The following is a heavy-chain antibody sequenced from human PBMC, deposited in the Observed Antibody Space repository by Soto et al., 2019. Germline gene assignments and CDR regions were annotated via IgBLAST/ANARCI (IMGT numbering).Heavy chain of an antibody. J-gene: IGHJ5*02. CDR3: ARDEGYCISTSCQRYGFDP. D-gene: IGHD2-2*01. V-gene: IGHV4-31*03. CDR2: IYYSGST. Sequence: QVQLQESGPGLVKPSQTLSLTCTVSGGSISSGGYYWSWIRQHPGKGLEWIGYIYYSGSTYYNPSLQSRVTISVDTSKNQFSLKRRSVTAADTAVYYCARDEGYCISTSCQRYGFDPWGQGTLVTVSS. CDR1: GGSISSGGYY.